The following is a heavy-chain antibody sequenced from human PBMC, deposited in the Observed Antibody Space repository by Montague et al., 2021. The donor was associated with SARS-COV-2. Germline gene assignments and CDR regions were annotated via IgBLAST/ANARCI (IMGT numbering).Heavy chain of an antibody. J-gene: IGHJ5*02. Sequence: SETLSLTCTVSGGSISSSSYYWGWIRRPPGKGLEWIGRIYYSGSTYYXPSLKSRVTISVDTSKNQFSLKLSSVTAADTAVYYCARNEMMYMIVWVTGGKWFDPWGQGTLVTVSS. CDR2: IYYSGST. V-gene: IGHV4-39*01. D-gene: IGHD3-22*01. CDR3: ARNEMMYMIVWVTGGKWFDP. CDR1: GGSISSSSYY.